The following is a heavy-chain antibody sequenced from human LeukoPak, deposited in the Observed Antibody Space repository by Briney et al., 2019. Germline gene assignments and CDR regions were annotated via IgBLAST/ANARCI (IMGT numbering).Heavy chain of an antibody. CDR3: ARDRGAVAIFGVVIAPGSIDY. Sequence: GASVKVSCKASGYTFTGYYMHWVRQAPGQGLEWMRWINPNSGGTNYAQKFQGRVTMTRDTSISTAYMELSRLRSDDTAVYYCARDRGAVAIFGVVIAPGSIDYWGQGTLVTVSS. J-gene: IGHJ4*02. V-gene: IGHV1-2*02. CDR2: INPNSGGT. D-gene: IGHD3-3*01. CDR1: GYTFTGYY.